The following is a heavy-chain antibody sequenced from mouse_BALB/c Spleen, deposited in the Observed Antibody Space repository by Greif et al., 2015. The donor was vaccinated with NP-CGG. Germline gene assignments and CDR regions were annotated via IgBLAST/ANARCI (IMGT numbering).Heavy chain of an antibody. J-gene: IGHJ4*01. CDR3: TSSHYYAMDY. Sequence: QVQLQQSGAELVKPGASVKLSCKASGYTFTSYYMYWVKQRPGQGLEWIGEINPSNGGTNFNEKFKSKATLTVDKSSSTAYMQLSSLTSEDSAVYYCTSSHYYAMDYWGQGTSVTVSS. CDR1: GYTFTSYY. CDR2: INPSNGGT. V-gene: IGHV1S81*02.